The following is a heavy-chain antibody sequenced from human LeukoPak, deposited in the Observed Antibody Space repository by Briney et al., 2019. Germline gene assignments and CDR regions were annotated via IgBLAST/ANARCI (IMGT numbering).Heavy chain of an antibody. CDR3: ARSYYYDSSAPLGDY. V-gene: IGHV4-34*01. J-gene: IGHJ4*02. Sequence: SETLSLTCAVYGGSFSGYYWSWIRQPPGKGLEWIGEINHSGSTNYNPSLKSRVTISVDTSKNQFSLKLSSVTAADTAVYFCARSYYYDSSAPLGDYWGQGTLVTVSS. CDR1: GGSFSGYY. CDR2: INHSGST. D-gene: IGHD3-22*01.